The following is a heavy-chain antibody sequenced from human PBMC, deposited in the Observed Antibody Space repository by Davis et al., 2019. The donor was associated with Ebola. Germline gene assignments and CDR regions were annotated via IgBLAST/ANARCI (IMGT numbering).Heavy chain of an antibody. V-gene: IGHV3-33*03. CDR2: IWYDGSNK. D-gene: IGHD2/OR15-2a*01. Sequence: PGGSLRLSCAASGFTFSSYGMHWVRQAPGKGLEWVAVIWYDGSNKYYADSVKGRFTISRDNAKNSLSLQMNSLRTEDTALYYCAKAPFLEGAFDMWGQGTMVTVSS. CDR3: AKAPFLEGAFDM. CDR1: GFTFSSYG. J-gene: IGHJ3*02.